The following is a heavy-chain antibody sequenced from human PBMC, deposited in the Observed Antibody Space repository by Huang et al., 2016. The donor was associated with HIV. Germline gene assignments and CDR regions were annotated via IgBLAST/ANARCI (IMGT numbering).Heavy chain of an antibody. CDR1: GYNFTSYD. Sequence: QVQLVQSGAEVKKPGASVKVSCKAFGYNFTSYDINWVRQATGQGLEWMGWMNPKSGKIGYAQNFQGRVTMTRNTSKSTAYMELSGLRSEDTAVYYCARGYCSGGTCYLYFDYWGQGTLVTVS. CDR3: ARGYCSGGTCYLYFDY. D-gene: IGHD2-15*01. CDR2: MNPKSGKI. V-gene: IGHV1-8*01. J-gene: IGHJ4*02.